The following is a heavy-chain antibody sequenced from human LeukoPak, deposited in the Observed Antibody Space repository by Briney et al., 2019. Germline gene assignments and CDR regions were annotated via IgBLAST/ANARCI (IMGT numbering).Heavy chain of an antibody. CDR2: IYYSGST. D-gene: IGHD1-26*01. CDR3: ARSIVGGNHLDY. J-gene: IGHJ4*02. Sequence: SETLSLTCTVSGGSISSYYWSWIRQPPGKGLEWIGYIYYSGSTNYNPSLKSRVTISVDTSKNQFSLKLSSVTAADTAVYYCARSIVGGNHLDYWGQGTLVTVSS. V-gene: IGHV4-59*01. CDR1: GGSISSYY.